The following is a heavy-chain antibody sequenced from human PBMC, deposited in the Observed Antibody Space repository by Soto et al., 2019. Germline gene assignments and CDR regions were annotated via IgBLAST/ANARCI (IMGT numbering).Heavy chain of an antibody. CDR1: GFTFRSYW. J-gene: IGHJ4*02. D-gene: IGHD2-2*01. Sequence: EVQLVESGGGLVQPGGSLRLSCAASGFTFRSYWMHWVRQAPGKGLVWVARIRGDGSVTNCADSVKGRFTISRDNAKNTLHGQMNSRRAEDTAVYYCAREGVAADFDSWGQGPLVTVSS. CDR2: IRGDGSVT. CDR3: AREGVAADFDS. V-gene: IGHV3-74*01.